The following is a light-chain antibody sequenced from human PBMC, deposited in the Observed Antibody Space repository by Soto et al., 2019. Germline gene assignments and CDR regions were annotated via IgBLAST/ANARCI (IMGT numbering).Light chain of an antibody. CDR1: QSVNSH. CDR2: GAS. Sequence: EIVMTQSPATLSVSPGERATISCRASQSVNSHLAWYQQRPGQAPRLLIYGASTRATGVPARFSGSGYGTEFTLTISSLQSEDFAVYYCQQYNSWLWTFGEGTKVDI. CDR3: QQYNSWLWT. V-gene: IGKV3-15*01. J-gene: IGKJ1*01.